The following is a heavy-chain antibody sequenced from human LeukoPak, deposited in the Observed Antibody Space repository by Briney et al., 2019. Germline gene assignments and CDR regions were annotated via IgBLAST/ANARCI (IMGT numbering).Heavy chain of an antibody. Sequence: GGSLRLSCAASGFTFISYDMNWVRQAPGKGPEWLSYISSRGTTMYYADSVKGRFTISRDNAKKSLDLQMNSLRAEDTAVYYCAKGSIVGATSYYYLDVWGTGTTVTVSS. V-gene: IGHV3-48*01. CDR2: ISSRGTTM. J-gene: IGHJ6*03. CDR1: GFTFISYD. CDR3: AKGSIVGATSYYYLDV. D-gene: IGHD1-26*01.